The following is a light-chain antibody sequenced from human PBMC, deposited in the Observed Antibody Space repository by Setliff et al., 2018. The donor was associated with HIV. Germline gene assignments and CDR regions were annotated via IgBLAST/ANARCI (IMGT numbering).Light chain of an antibody. CDR3: QQYNSYWT. Sequence: DIQMTQSPSTLSASVGDRVTITCRASQSISSRLAWYQQKPGKVPKLLIYKASSLESGVPSRFSGSGSGTEFTLTISSLQPDDFATYYCQQYNSYWTFGQGTKVEIK. CDR1: QSISSR. CDR2: KAS. J-gene: IGKJ1*01. V-gene: IGKV1-5*03.